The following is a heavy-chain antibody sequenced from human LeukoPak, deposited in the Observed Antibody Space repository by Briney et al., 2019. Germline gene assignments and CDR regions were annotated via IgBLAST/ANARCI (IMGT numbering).Heavy chain of an antibody. J-gene: IGHJ4*02. V-gene: IGHV4-59*08. CDR1: GGSISSYY. CDR3: ATYRGTRGSYYY. CDR2: IYYGGST. D-gene: IGHD1-1*01. Sequence: SETLPLTCTVSGGSISSYYWNWIRQPPGKGLEWIGYIYYGGSTSYNPSLKSRVTMSVDTSKNQFSLNLSSVTAADTAVYYCATYRGTRGSYYYWGQGTLVTVSS.